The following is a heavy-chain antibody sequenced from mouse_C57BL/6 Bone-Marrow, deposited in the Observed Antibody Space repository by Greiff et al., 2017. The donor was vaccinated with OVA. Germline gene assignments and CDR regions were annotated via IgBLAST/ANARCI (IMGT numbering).Heavy chain of an antibody. D-gene: IGHD1-1*01. J-gene: IGHJ2*01. Sequence: QVQLQQPGAELVKPGASVKLSCKASGYTFTSYWMHWVKQRPGRGLEWIGRIDPNRGGTRYNEKFKSKATLTVDKPSSTAYMQLSSLTSEDSAVYYCARAFDGSSYYFDYWGKGTTLTVSS. CDR3: ARAFDGSSYYFDY. CDR2: IDPNRGGT. CDR1: GYTFTSYW. V-gene: IGHV1-72*01.